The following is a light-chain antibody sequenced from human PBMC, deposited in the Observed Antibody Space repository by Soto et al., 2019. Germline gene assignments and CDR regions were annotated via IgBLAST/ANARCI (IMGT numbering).Light chain of an antibody. CDR3: QQSYSTTWT. CDR1: QSISSY. CDR2: AAT. Sequence: DIQMTPSPSSLSASVGDRVTITCRASQSISSYLNWYQQKPGKAPKPLIYAATSLPSGVPSRFSGSGSGTDFTLTISSLQPEDFATYYCQQSYSTTWTFGQGTKVEIK. V-gene: IGKV1-39*01. J-gene: IGKJ1*01.